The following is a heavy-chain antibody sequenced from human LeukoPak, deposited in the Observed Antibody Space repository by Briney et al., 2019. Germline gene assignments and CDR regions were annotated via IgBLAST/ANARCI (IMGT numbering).Heavy chain of an antibody. J-gene: IGHJ4*02. CDR2: ISYTGNT. CDR1: GGSISTNY. V-gene: IGHV4-59*01. D-gene: IGHD5-24*01. CDR3: ASGRLGYNSPFDS. Sequence: SETLSLTCTVSGGSISTNYWRWIRQPPGKGLEWIGSISYTGNTNYNPSLKSRVTISVDASKNQFSLKLTSVTAADTAVYYCASGRLGYNSPFDSWGQGTLVTASS.